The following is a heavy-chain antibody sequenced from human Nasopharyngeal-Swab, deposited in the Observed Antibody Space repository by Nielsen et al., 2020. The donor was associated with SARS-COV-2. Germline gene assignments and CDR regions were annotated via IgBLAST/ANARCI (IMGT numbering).Heavy chain of an antibody. CDR2: TSSRSGDI. V-gene: IGHV3-21*01. Sequence: VRQAPGKGLEWVSSTSSRSGDISYTDSVKGGFSISRDNAKNSLYLQMNSLRVEDTAVYYCARDLEGIFDHWGQGALVTVSS. J-gene: IGHJ4*02. D-gene: IGHD6-13*01. CDR3: ARDLEGIFDH.